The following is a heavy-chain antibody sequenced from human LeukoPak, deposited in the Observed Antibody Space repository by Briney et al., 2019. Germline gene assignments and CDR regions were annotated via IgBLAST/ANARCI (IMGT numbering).Heavy chain of an antibody. CDR2: IYSGGST. D-gene: IGHD2-8*01. V-gene: IGHV3-53*01. CDR1: GFTVSTNY. Sequence: PGGSLRLSCAASGFTVSTNYMNWVRQAPGKGLEWVSVIYSGGSTYYADSVKGRFTISRDNSKNTLYLQMNGLRAEDTAVYSCARDGPNYAMDVWGQGTTVTVSS. CDR3: ARDGPNYAMDV. J-gene: IGHJ6*02.